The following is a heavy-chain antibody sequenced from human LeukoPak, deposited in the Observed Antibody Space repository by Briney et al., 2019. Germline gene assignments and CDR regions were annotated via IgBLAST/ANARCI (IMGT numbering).Heavy chain of an antibody. CDR2: INHSGST. Sequence: GSLRLSCAASGFTLSNYWMNWVRQPPGKGLEWIGEINHSGSTNYNPSLKSRVTISVDTSKNQFSLKLSSVTAADTAVYYCAIAAAGTLDYWGQGTLVTVSS. V-gene: IGHV4-34*08. D-gene: IGHD6-13*01. J-gene: IGHJ4*02. CDR1: GFTLSNYW. CDR3: AIAAAGTLDY.